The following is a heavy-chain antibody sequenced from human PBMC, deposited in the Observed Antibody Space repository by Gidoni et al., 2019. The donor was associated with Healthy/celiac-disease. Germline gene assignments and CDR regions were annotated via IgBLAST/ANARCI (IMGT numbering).Heavy chain of an antibody. J-gene: IGHJ6*02. CDR2: IIPISGTA. Sequence: QVQLVQYGDEVKKHGSSVQVSCQAAGTTISSYAISWVRQAPGQGLAWLGGIIPISGTANDAQKFQGIVTITADESSSTAYMELSSLRSEDTAVYYCARAQGGVVITGQVRMDVWGQGTTVTVSS. CDR3: ARAQGGVVITGQVRMDV. V-gene: IGHV1-69*01. D-gene: IGHD3-3*01. CDR1: GTTISSYA.